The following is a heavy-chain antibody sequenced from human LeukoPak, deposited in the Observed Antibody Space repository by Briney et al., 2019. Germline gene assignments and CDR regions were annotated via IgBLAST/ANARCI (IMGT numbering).Heavy chain of an antibody. CDR1: GGSISSYY. Sequence: PSETLSLTCTVSGGSISSYYWSWIRQPPGKGLEWIGYFYYSGSTNYNPSLKSRVTISVDTSKNQFSLKLSSVTAADTAVYYCARLKRDDFWSGYSYYFDYWGQGTLVTVSS. CDR2: FYYSGST. D-gene: IGHD3-3*01. CDR3: ARLKRDDFWSGYSYYFDY. V-gene: IGHV4-59*01. J-gene: IGHJ4*02.